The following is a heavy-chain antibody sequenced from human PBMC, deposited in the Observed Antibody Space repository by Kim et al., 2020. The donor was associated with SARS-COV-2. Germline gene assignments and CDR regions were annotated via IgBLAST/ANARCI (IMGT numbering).Heavy chain of an antibody. J-gene: IGHJ4*02. Sequence: GGSLRLSCAASGFSFSTYAMTWVRQAPGKGLEWVSIISGSGGSAFYAGSVKGRFTISRDNSKNTLYLHMNSLRVEDTARYYCAKIFYGDNHPTDYWGQGALVTVSS. CDR3: AKIFYGDNHPTDY. D-gene: IGHD4-17*01. CDR1: GFSFSTYA. V-gene: IGHV3-23*01. CDR2: ISGSGGSA.